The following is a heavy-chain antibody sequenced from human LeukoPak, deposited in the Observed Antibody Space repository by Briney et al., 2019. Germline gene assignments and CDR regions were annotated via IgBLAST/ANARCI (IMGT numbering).Heavy chain of an antibody. Sequence: GGSLRLSCAASGFTFSSYAMHWVRQAPGKGLEYVSAISSNGGSTYYANSAKGRFTISRDNSKNTLYLQMGSLRAEDMAVYYCARLGDYWGQGTLVTVSS. J-gene: IGHJ4*02. CDR1: GFTFSSYA. D-gene: IGHD7-27*01. CDR3: ARLGDY. V-gene: IGHV3-64*01. CDR2: ISSNGGST.